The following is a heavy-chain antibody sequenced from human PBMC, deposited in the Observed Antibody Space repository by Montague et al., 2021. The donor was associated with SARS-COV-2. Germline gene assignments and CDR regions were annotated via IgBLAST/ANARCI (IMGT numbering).Heavy chain of an antibody. D-gene: IGHD6-13*01. CDR1: GFTFSSYA. CDR2: ISYDGSNK. J-gene: IGHJ3*02. CDR3: AIEQLVRFDAFDI. V-gene: IGHV3-30*04. Sequence: SLRLSCAASGFTFSSYAMHWVRQAPGKGPEWVAVISYDGSNKYYADSVKGRFTISRDNSKNTLYLQMNSLRAEDTAVYYCAIEQLVRFDAFDIWGQGTMVTVSS.